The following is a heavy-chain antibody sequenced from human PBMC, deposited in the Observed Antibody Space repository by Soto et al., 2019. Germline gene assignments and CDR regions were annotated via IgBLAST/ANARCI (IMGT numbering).Heavy chain of an antibody. D-gene: IGHD1-1*01. CDR3: ERWPKLEPRFDY. V-gene: IGHV4-31*03. CDR1: GGSISSGGYY. J-gene: IGHJ4*02. CDR2: IYYSGST. Sequence: SETLSLTCTVSGGSISSGGYYWSWIRQHPGKGLECIGYIYYSGSTYYNPSLKSRVTISVDTSKNQFSLKLSSVTAADTAVYYCERWPKLEPRFDYWGQGTLVTVSS.